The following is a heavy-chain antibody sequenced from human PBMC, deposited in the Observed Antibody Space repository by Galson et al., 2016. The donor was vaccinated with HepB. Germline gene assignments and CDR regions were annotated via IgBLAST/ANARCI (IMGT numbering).Heavy chain of an antibody. D-gene: IGHD5-18*01. Sequence: LRLSCAASGFNFADHYMSWIRQAPGKGLEYIAYMSGSSRSTNCADSVKGRFTISRDNAQNSLSLQMNSLTVEDTAVYYCARDRSGHSYGYGYGLDVWGQGTTVTVSS. CDR2: MSGSSRST. V-gene: IGHV3-11*06. CDR3: ARDRSGHSYGYGYGLDV. J-gene: IGHJ6*02. CDR1: GFNFADHY.